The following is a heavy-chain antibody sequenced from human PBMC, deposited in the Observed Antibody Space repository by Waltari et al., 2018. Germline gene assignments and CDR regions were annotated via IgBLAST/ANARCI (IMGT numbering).Heavy chain of an antibody. D-gene: IGHD3-22*01. CDR1: GFTLRSYA. Sequence: QVQLVESGGGVVQPGGSLRLACAAAGFTLRSYAMHWVRQAPGKGLEWVAVISYDGSNKYYAESGEGLFTMYRDNSKNTLYLQMNSLRAEDTAVYYCARVQQGVITTFGIDYWGQGTLVTVSS. V-gene: IGHV3-30-3*01. CDR3: ARVQQGVITTFGIDY. CDR2: ISYDGSNK. J-gene: IGHJ4*02.